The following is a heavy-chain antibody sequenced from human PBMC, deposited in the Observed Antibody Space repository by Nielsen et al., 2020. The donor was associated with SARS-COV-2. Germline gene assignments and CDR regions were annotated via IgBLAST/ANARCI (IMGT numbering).Heavy chain of an antibody. D-gene: IGHD5-18*01. J-gene: IGHJ6*02. Sequence: SETLSLTCTVSGGSISSYYWSWIRQPPGKGLEWIGYIYYSGSTYYNPSLKSRVTISVDTSKNQFSLKLSSVTAADTAVYYCASGGYSYGYRYGMDVWGQGTTVTVSS. V-gene: IGHV4-59*12. CDR3: ASGGYSYGYRYGMDV. CDR1: GGSISSYY. CDR2: IYYSGST.